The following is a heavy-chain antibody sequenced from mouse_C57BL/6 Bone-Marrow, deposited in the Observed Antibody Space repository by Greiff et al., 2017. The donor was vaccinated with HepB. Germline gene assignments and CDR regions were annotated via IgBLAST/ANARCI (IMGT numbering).Heavy chain of an antibody. CDR1: GYTFTSYW. CDR2: IDPSDSET. CDR3: ASRRLPCYGMDY. Sequence: QVQLQQPGAELVRPGSSVKLSCKASGYTFTSYWMHWVKQRPIQGLEWIGNIDPSDSETHYNQKFKDKATLTVDKSSSTAYMQLSSLTSEDSAVYYCASRRLPCYGMDYWGQGTSVTVSA. V-gene: IGHV1-52*01. J-gene: IGHJ4*01. D-gene: IGHD2-4*01.